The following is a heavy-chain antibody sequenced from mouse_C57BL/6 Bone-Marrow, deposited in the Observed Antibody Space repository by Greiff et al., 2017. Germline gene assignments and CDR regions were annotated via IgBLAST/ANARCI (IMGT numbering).Heavy chain of an antibody. CDR2: IDPETGGT. J-gene: IGHJ3*01. V-gene: IGHV1-15*01. CDR1: GYTFTDYE. Sequence: QVQLQESGAELVRPGASVTLSCKASGYTFTDYEMHWVKQTPVHGLEWIGAIDPETGGTANNQKFKGKAILTADKSSSTAYMELRSLTSADSAVYYCTRYDYGGQGTLVTVSA. D-gene: IGHD2-3*01. CDR3: TRYDY.